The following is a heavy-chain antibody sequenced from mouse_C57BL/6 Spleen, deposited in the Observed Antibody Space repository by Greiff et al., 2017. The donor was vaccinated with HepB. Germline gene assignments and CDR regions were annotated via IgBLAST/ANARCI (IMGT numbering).Heavy chain of an antibody. CDR2: ISSGGDYI. D-gene: IGHD1-1*01. V-gene: IGHV5-9-1*02. Sequence: EVQLVESGEGLVKPGGSLKLSCAASGFTFSSYAMSWVRQTPEKRLEWVAYISSGGDYIYYADTVKGRFTISRDNARNTLYLQMSSLKSEDTAMYYCTRAITTVVANYFDYWGQGTTLTVSS. CDR1: GFTFSSYA. J-gene: IGHJ2*01. CDR3: TRAITTVVANYFDY.